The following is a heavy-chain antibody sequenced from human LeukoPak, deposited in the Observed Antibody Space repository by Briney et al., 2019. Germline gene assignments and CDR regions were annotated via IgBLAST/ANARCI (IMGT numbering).Heavy chain of an antibody. CDR2: ISAYNGNT. V-gene: IGHV1-18*01. CDR1: GYTFTSYG. Sequence: GASVKVSCKASGYTFTSYGISWVRQAPGQGLEWMGWISAYNGNTNYAQKLQGRVTMTTDTSTSTAYMELRSLRSDDTAVYYCARVGPGVPAAKNWFDPWGQGTLVTVSS. D-gene: IGHD2-2*01. J-gene: IGHJ5*02. CDR3: ARVGPGVPAAKNWFDP.